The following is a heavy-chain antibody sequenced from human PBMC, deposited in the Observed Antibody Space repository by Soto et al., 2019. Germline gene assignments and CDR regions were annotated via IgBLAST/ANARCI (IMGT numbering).Heavy chain of an antibody. D-gene: IGHD5-12*01. CDR1: GGSISSYY. V-gene: IGHV4-59*01. CDR2: IYYSGST. CDR3: ARGRRMDLRPWYFDL. Sequence: PETLSLTCTFSGGSISSYYWSWIRQPPGKGLEWIGYIYYSGSTNYNPSLKSRVTISVDTSKNQFSLKLSSVTAADTAVYYCARGRRMDLRPWYFDLWCSCNLVT. J-gene: IGHJ2*01.